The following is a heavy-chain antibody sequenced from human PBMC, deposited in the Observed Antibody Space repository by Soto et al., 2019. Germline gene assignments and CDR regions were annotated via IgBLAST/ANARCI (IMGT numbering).Heavy chain of an antibody. V-gene: IGHV1-24*01. J-gene: IGHJ5*02. Sequence: GASVKVSCKVSGYTLTELSMHWVRQAPGKGLEWMGGFDPEDGETIYAQKFQGRVTMTEDTSTDTAYMELSSLRSEDTAVYYCATDRGIAAADLSWFDPWGQGTLVTVSS. D-gene: IGHD6-13*01. CDR3: ATDRGIAAADLSWFDP. CDR1: GYTLTELS. CDR2: FDPEDGET.